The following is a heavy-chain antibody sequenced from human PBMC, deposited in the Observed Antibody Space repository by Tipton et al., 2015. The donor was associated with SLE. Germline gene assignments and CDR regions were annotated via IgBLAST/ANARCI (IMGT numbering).Heavy chain of an antibody. CDR3: ARSGAAEDAFDI. CDR2: IYYSGST. J-gene: IGHJ3*02. D-gene: IGHD6-13*01. Sequence: LRLSCTVSGGSISSGGYYWNWIRQHPEKGLEWIGYIYYSGSTYYNPSLKSRVTISVDTPKNQFSLRLSSVTAADTAVYYCARSGAAEDAFDIWGQGTMVTVSS. CDR1: GGSISSGGYY. V-gene: IGHV4-31*03.